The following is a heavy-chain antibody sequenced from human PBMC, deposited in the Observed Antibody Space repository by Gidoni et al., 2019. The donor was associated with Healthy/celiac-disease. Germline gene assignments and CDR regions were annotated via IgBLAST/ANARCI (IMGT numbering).Heavy chain of an antibody. CDR2: INRDGSST. Sequence: EVQLVESGGGLVQPGGSLRLSCAASGFTFSSYWMHWVRQAPGKGLVWVSRINRDGSSTSYADSVKGRFTISRDNAKNTLYLQMNSLRAEDTAVYYCARDGGPKWAALEPAIWGQGTLVTVSS. CDR3: ARDGGPKWAALEPAI. V-gene: IGHV3-74*01. D-gene: IGHD1-26*01. J-gene: IGHJ4*02. CDR1: GFTFSSYW.